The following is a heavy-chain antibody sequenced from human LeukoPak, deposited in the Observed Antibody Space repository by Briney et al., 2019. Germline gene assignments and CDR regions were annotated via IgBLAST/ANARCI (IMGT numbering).Heavy chain of an antibody. CDR2: ISSSSSYI. CDR1: GFTISSYS. D-gene: IGHD3-16*01. V-gene: IGHV3-21*01. Sequence: GGSLRLSCAASGFTISSYSMNWVRQAPGKGLEWVSSISSSSSYIYYADSVKGRFTISRDNAKNSLYLQMSSLRVEDTAVYYCARVMITCGAFDYWGQGTMVTASS. CDR3: ARVMITCGAFDY. J-gene: IGHJ4*02.